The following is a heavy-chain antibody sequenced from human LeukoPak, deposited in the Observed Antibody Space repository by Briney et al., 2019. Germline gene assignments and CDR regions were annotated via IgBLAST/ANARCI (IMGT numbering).Heavy chain of an antibody. V-gene: IGHV3-74*01. CDR1: GFPFNSFW. Sequence: QPGGSLRLSCVASGFPFNSFWMHWVRQAPGKGLVWVSDMNEYSTTIRYADSVKGRFTISRDNAKSILYLQMNNLRAEDTAMYFCARGGVNPVDHWGQGTLVTVSS. J-gene: IGHJ4*02. CDR3: ARGGVNPVDH. D-gene: IGHD1-14*01. CDR2: MNEYSTTI.